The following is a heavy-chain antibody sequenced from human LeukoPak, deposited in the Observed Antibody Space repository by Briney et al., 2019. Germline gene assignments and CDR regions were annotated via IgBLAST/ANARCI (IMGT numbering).Heavy chain of an antibody. CDR2: ISVSGGIT. V-gene: IGHV3-23*01. CDR1: GFTFSSNG. CDR3: AKTGSTVTTLNWFDP. D-gene: IGHD4-17*01. J-gene: IGHJ5*02. Sequence: GGSLRLSCAAPGFTFSSNGMSWVRQAPGKGLEWVSGISVSGGITFYADSVKGRFTISRDNSKNTLYLQMNSLRGEDTAVYYCAKTGSTVTTLNWFDPWGQGTLVTVSS.